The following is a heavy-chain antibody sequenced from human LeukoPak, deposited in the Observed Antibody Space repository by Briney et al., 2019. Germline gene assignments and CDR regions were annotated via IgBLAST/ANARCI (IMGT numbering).Heavy chain of an antibody. CDR1: GYTFASCY. Sequence: ASVKVSCKASGYTFASCYMHWVRQAPGQGLEWMGIINPSGGSTSYAQKFQGRVTMTRDTSTSTVYMELSSLRSEDTAVYYCAREDSNYDRGFDYWGQGTLVTVSS. CDR3: AREDSNYDRGFDY. D-gene: IGHD4-11*01. V-gene: IGHV1-46*01. J-gene: IGHJ4*02. CDR2: INPSGGST.